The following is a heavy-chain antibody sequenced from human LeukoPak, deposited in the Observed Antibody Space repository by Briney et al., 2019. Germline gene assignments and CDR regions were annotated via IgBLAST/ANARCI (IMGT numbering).Heavy chain of an antibody. Sequence: PGGSLRLSCAASGFTFSSYAMSWVRQAPGKGLEWVSAISGSGGSTYYADSAKGRFTISRDNSKNTLYLQMNSLRAEDTAVYYCAKGIAVAGTPFDYWGQGTLVTVPS. J-gene: IGHJ4*02. CDR3: AKGIAVAGTPFDY. D-gene: IGHD6-19*01. CDR1: GFTFSSYA. CDR2: ISGSGGST. V-gene: IGHV3-23*01.